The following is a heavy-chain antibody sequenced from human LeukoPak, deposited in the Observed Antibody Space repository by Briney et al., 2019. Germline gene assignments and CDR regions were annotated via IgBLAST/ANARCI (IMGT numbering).Heavy chain of an antibody. D-gene: IGHD3-22*01. CDR1: GFTVSINY. CDR2: IYSGGST. J-gene: IGHJ4*02. CDR3: ARVLPVGYSSGYFFGY. V-gene: IGHV3-66*02. Sequence: GGSLRLSCAASGFTVSINYMSWARQAPGKGLEWLSVIYSGGSTYYADSVKGRFTISRDNSKNTLYLQMKSLRAEDTAVYYCARVLPVGYSSGYFFGYWGQGTLVTVS.